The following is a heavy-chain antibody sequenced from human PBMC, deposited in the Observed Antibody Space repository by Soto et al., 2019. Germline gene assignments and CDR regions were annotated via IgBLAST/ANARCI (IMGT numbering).Heavy chain of an antibody. CDR1: GFSFSDYY. CDR2: TRNKASSYTT. CDR3: AREGSSSGPDYEY. V-gene: IGHV3-72*01. J-gene: IGHJ4*02. Sequence: EVQLVESGGGLVQPGGSLRLSCAASGFSFSDYYINWVRQAPGKGLEWVGRTRNKASSYTTGYAAFVKGRFTISRDDSKNLIYLQMNSLKTGDTAVYYCAREGSSSGPDYEYWGQGTLVTVSS. D-gene: IGHD3-22*01.